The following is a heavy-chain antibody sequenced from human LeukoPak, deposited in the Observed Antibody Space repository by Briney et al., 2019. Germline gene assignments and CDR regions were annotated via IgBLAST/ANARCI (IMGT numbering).Heavy chain of an antibody. V-gene: IGHV3-23*01. CDR2: ISGSGDNT. J-gene: IGHJ4*02. CDR1: GFTFSTYV. Sequence: GGSLRLSCAASGFTFSTYVMSWVRQAPGKGLEWVSGISGSGDNTYYADSVKGRFAISRDNSKNTLYLQMNSLRAEDTAVYYCAKGSGYDTDFDYWGQGTLVTVSS. CDR3: AKGSGYDTDFDY. D-gene: IGHD3-9*01.